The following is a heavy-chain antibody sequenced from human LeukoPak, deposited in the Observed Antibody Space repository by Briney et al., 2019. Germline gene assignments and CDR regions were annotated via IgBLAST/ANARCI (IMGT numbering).Heavy chain of an antibody. D-gene: IGHD4-17*01. CDR1: GFTFSSYW. CDR2: IKNDGSST. CDR3: ARGRRTTVTTDWYFDL. Sequence: GGSLRLSCAASGFTFSSYWMHWVRQAPGKGLVWVSRIKNDGSSTNYADSVKGRFTISRDNAKNTLCLQMNSLRAEDTAVYYCARGRRTTVTTDWYFDLWGRGTLVTVSS. J-gene: IGHJ2*01. V-gene: IGHV3-74*01.